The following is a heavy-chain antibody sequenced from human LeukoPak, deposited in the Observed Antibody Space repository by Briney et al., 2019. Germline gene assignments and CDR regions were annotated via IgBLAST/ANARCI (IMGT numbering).Heavy chain of an antibody. J-gene: IGHJ4*02. Sequence: GGSLRLSCAGSGFTFSTFGFHWVRQAPGKGLEWVAVTSFDGTNKYYADSARGRFTISRDNSKNTLYLQMNSLRAEDTAVYYCARERYTVTADYFDYWGQGTLVTVSS. CDR1: GFTFSTFG. CDR3: ARERYTVTADYFDY. CDR2: TSFDGTNK. V-gene: IGHV3-30*03. D-gene: IGHD4-17*01.